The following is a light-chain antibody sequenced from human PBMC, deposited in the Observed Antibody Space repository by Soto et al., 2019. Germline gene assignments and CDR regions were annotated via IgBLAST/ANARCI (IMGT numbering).Light chain of an antibody. CDR3: HQRQSWPRT. V-gene: IGKV1-39*01. CDR1: QSISSY. J-gene: IGKJ1*01. Sequence: GDRVTITCRASQSISSYLNWYQQKQGKAPKLLIYAASSLQSGVPARFSGSGSGTDFTLTISDVETEEFAVYYCHQRQSWPRTFGQGTKVDIK. CDR2: AAS.